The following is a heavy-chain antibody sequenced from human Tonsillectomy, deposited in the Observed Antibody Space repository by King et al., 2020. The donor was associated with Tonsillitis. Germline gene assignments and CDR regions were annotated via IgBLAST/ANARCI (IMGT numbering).Heavy chain of an antibody. CDR3: ARDGGGYDYGYCDY. CDR2: IYYSGST. J-gene: IGHJ4*02. V-gene: IGHV4-59*01. Sequence: QLQESGPGLVKPSETLSLTCTVSGGSISSYYWSWIRQPPGKGLEWMGYIYYSGSTNYNPSLKSRVTISVDTSKKQFSLKLRSATAADTAVYYCARDGGGYDYGYCDYWGQGTLVTVSS. CDR1: GGSISSYY. D-gene: IGHD5-12*01.